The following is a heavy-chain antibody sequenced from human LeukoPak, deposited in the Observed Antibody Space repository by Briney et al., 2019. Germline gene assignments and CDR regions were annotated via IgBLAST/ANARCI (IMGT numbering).Heavy chain of an antibody. CDR1: GGSICSGGYS. J-gene: IGHJ4*02. CDR3: ARAGCGGDCFSGEFDY. D-gene: IGHD2-21*02. CDR2: IYHSGST. V-gene: IGHV4-30-2*01. Sequence: SETLSLTCAVSGGSICSGGYSWSWIRQPPGKGLEWIGYIYHSGSTYYNPSLKSRVTISVDRSKNQFSLKLSSVTAADTAVYYCARAGCGGDCFSGEFDYWGQGTLVTVSS.